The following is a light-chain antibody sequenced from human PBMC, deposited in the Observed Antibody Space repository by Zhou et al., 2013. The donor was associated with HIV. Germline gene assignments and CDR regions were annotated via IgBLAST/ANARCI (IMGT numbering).Light chain of an antibody. CDR1: QDISNY. J-gene: IGKJ1*01. CDR3: QQYYDYPWT. CDR2: GAS. Sequence: DIQMTQSPSSLSASVGDRVTITCQASQDISNYLNWYQQKPGKAPKLLIYGASTLQSGIPSRFTGSGSGSDFTLTINCLQSEDFATYYCQQYYDYPWTFGQGTKVEI. V-gene: IGKV1-16*01.